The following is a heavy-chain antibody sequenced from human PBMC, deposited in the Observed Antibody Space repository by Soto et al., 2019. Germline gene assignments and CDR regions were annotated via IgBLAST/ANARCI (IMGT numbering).Heavy chain of an antibody. J-gene: IGHJ6*01. CDR1: GYPFSIHS. D-gene: IGHD3-16*01. V-gene: IGHV1-3*02. Sequence: GSVKVSCKASGYPFSIHSIHSVRQAPGQRLEWMGWSNAANGHTQYSQDLQGRVTITRDTSARTAYMELSSLRSEDMAVYYCARDGGSGMDVWGQGTTVTVSS. CDR3: ARDGGSGMDV. CDR2: SNAANGHT.